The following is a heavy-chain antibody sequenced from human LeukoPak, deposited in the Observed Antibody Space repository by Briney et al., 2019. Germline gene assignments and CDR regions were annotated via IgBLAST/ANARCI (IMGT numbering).Heavy chain of an antibody. Sequence: GRALRLSCAASGFTFSSYAMHWVRQAPGKGLEWVAVISYDGSNKYYADSVKGRFTISRDNSKNTLYLQMNSLRAVDTAVYYCARDGGSYYDFWSGPDYWGQGTLVTVSS. CDR3: ARDGGSYYDFWSGPDY. D-gene: IGHD3-3*01. CDR2: ISYDGSNK. J-gene: IGHJ4*02. CDR1: GFTFSSYA. V-gene: IGHV3-30-3*01.